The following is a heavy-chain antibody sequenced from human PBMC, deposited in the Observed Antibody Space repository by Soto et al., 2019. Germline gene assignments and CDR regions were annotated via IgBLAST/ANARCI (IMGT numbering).Heavy chain of an antibody. CDR2: ISYDGSNK. CDR3: ARAYYDFWSGPDYYYYGMDV. V-gene: IGHV3-30-3*01. CDR1: GFTFSSYA. J-gene: IGHJ6*02. D-gene: IGHD3-3*01. Sequence: LRLSCAASGFTFSSYAMHWVRQAPGKGLEWVAVISYDGSNKYYADSVKGRFTISRDNSKNTLYLQMNSLRAEDTAVYYCARAYYDFWSGPDYYYYGMDVWGQGTTVTVSS.